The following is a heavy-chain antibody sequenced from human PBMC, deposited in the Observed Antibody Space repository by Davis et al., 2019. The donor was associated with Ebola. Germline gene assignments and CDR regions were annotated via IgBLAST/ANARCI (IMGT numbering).Heavy chain of an antibody. D-gene: IGHD6-6*01. CDR2: IKQDGSEK. CDR3: ARRSSQALD. Sequence: GESLKISCAASGFTFTGFWMSWVRQAPGKGLEWVANIKQDGSEKYYVNSVKGRFIIPRDNAKNSLYLQMNSLRAEDTAVYYCARRSSQALDWGQGTLVTVSS. V-gene: IGHV3-7*01. J-gene: IGHJ4*02. CDR1: GFTFTGFW.